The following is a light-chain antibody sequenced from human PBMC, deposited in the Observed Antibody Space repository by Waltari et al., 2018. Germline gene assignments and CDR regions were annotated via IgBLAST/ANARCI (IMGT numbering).Light chain of an antibody. CDR3: QAWDDNTMV. J-gene: IGLJ2*01. CDR1: KLGDKY. CDR2: QDD. V-gene: IGLV3-1*01. Sequence: SYELSQPPSVSVSPGQTASITCSGDKLGDKYACWYQQKPGQSPLLVIYQDDKRRSGIPERFSGSNSGNTATLTISETQAMDEADYYCQAWDDNTMVFGGGTKLTVL.